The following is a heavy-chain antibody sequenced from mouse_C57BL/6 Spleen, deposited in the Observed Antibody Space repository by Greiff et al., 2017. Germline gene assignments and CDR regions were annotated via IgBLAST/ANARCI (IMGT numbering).Heavy chain of an antibody. V-gene: IGHV1-62-2*01. CDR3: ARHEEASDGYSYYYAMDY. CDR2: FYPGSGSI. D-gene: IGHD2-3*01. CDR1: GYTFTEYT. Sequence: VQLQQSGAELVKPGASVKLSCKASGYTFTEYTIHWVKQRSGQGLEWIGWFYPGSGSIKYNEKFKDKATLTADKSSSTVYMELSRLTSEDSAVYFCARHEEASDGYSYYYAMDYWGQGTSVTVSS. J-gene: IGHJ4*01.